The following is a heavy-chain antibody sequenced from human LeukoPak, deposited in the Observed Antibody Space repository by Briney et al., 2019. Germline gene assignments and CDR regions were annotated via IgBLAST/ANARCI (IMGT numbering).Heavy chain of an antibody. V-gene: IGHV3-23*01. CDR2: ISGSGGST. Sequence: GGSLRLSCAASGFTFSSYAMHWVRQAPGKGLEWVSAISGSGGSTYYADSVKGRFTISRDNSKNTLYLQMNSLRAEDTAVYYCAKDRHDYGDYYNWFDPRGQGTLVTVSS. CDR3: AKDRHDYGDYYNWFDP. D-gene: IGHD4-17*01. CDR1: GFTFSSYA. J-gene: IGHJ5*02.